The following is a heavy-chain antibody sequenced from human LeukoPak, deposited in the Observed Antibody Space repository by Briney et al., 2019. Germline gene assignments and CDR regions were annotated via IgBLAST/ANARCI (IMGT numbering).Heavy chain of an antibody. CDR3: GRGYGAYDVVDI. Sequence: GESLKISCKVSGSSFTNYWIGWVRQMPGKGLEWMGIFYPGASDTRYSPSFQGQVTISADKSISTTYLQWTTLKASDTAIYYCGRGYGAYDVVDIWGQGTMVTVSS. CDR2: FYPGASDT. CDR1: GSSFTNYW. V-gene: IGHV5-51*01. D-gene: IGHD4-17*01. J-gene: IGHJ3*02.